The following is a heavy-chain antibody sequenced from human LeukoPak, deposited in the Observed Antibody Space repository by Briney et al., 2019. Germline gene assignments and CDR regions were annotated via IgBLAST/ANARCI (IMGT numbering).Heavy chain of an antibody. CDR1: GGSLSSGSDY. CDR3: AREEYSSSPFDY. V-gene: IGHV4-61*02. J-gene: IGHJ4*02. D-gene: IGHD6-6*01. Sequence: SETLSLTCTVSGGSLSSGSDYWSWIRQSAGKGLEWIGRIYASGSTNYNPSLKSRVTISVDTSKNQFSLKLSSVTAADTAVYYCAREEYSSSPFDYWGQGTLVTVSS. CDR2: IYASGST.